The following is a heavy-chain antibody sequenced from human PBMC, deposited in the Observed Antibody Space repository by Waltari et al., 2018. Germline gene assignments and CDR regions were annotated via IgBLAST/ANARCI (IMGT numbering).Heavy chain of an antibody. J-gene: IGHJ4*02. CDR3: ARGPAYYFDY. V-gene: IGHV3-23*01. CDR1: GITFSSYT. Sequence: QLESGGGLVQPGGSLTISCSASGITFSSYTMGWVRQAPGKWLEWVSTISASGGTFYADSVKGRFTVSRDSSKNTLSLQMNSLRAEDTAVYYCARGPAYYFDYWDQGTLVTVSS. CDR2: ISASGGT.